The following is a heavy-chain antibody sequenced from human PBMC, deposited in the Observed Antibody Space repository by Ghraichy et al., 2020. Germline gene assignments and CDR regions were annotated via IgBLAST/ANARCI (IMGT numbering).Heavy chain of an antibody. CDR3: VRGCYGELLFDY. CDR2: ISVSGDTT. V-gene: IGHV3-23*01. J-gene: IGHJ4*02. Sequence: GGSLRLSCGVSGFTYGRHAMSWVRQAPGKGLEWVSGISVSGDTTYYADSVKGRFTISRDNSRNTLTLQMNSLRVEDTAVYYCVRGCYGELLFDYWGRGTLVTVSS. CDR1: GFTYGRHA. D-gene: IGHD3-10*01.